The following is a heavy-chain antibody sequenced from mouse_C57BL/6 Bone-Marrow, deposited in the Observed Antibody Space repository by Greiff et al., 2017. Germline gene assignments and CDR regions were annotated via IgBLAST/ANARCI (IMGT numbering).Heavy chain of an antibody. V-gene: IGHV1-55*01. D-gene: IGHD3-2*02. CDR3: ARRSSGYVDYFDY. CDR2: IYPGSGST. CDR1: GYTFTSYW. J-gene: IGHJ2*01. Sequence: QVQLQQPGAELVKPGASVKMSSKASGYTFTSYWITWVKQRPGQGLEWIGDIYPGSGSTNYNEKFKSKATLTVDTSSSTAYMQLSSLTSEDSAVYYCARRSSGYVDYFDYWGQGTTLTVSS.